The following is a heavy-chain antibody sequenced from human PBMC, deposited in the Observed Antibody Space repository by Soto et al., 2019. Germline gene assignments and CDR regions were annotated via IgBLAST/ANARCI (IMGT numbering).Heavy chain of an antibody. CDR1: GYSFATYW. V-gene: IGHV5-51*01. J-gene: IGHJ4*02. D-gene: IGHD3-10*01. CDR3: ARQTPSGLQRWFDY. CDR2: IYPRDSDT. Sequence: EVQLVQSGAEVKKPGESLKISCKASGYSFATYWIGWVRQMPGKGLEWMGIIYPRDSDTRYSPSFQGQVTISADKSISTAYLQWSSLKASDTAMYCCARQTPSGLQRWFDYRGQGTLVTVSS.